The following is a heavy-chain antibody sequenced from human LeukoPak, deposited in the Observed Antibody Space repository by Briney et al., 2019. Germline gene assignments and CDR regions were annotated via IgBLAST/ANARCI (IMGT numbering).Heavy chain of an antibody. CDR2: TYYRSNLYN. V-gene: IGHV6-1*01. Sequence: SQTLSLTCAISGDSVSSSTATWHWIRQSPSRGLEWLGRTYYRSNLYNDHAVAVKSRITIDPDTSNNQFSLHMNSVTPDATAVYYCARADKGLYGMDVWGQGTTVTVSS. D-gene: IGHD6-19*01. CDR1: GDSVSSSTAT. CDR3: ARADKGLYGMDV. J-gene: IGHJ6*02.